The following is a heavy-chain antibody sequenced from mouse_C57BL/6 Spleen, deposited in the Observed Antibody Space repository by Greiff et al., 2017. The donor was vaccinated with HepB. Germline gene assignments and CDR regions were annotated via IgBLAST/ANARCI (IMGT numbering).Heavy chain of an antibody. D-gene: IGHD2-4*01. Sequence: EVQLQQSGPELVKPGASVKISCKASGYTFTDYYMNWVKQSHGKSLEWIGDINPNNGGTGYNQKFKGKATLTVDKSSSTAYMELRSLTSEDSAVYYCAIYYDYDEGFAYWGQGTLVTVSA. CDR3: AIYYDYDEGFAY. CDR1: GYTFTDYY. J-gene: IGHJ3*01. CDR2: INPNNGGT. V-gene: IGHV1-26*01.